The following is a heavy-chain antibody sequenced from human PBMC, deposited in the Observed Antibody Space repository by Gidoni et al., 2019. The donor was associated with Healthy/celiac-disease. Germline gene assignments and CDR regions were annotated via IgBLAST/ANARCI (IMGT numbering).Heavy chain of an antibody. D-gene: IGHD4-17*01. CDR1: GFTFSSYA. J-gene: IGHJ4*02. Sequence: EVQLLASGGGVVQPGGSLRLSCAASGFTFSSYAMSWVRQAPGKGLEWVSAMMGSGGITYYADSVKGRFTISRDNSKNTLYLQMNSLRAEDTAVYYCAKGDYGDYFDYWGQGTLVTVSS. CDR3: AKGDYGDYFDY. V-gene: IGHV3-23*01. CDR2: MMGSGGIT.